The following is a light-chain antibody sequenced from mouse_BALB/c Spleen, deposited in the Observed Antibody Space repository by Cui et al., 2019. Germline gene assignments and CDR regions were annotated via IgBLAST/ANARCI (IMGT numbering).Light chain of an antibody. V-gene: IGKV4-51*01. CDR1: SSVSSSY. CDR3: QQWSGYPYT. Sequence: ENVLTQSPAIMAASLGEKVTMTSSASSSVSSSYLHWYQQKSGTSPKLWIYSPSNLSSGVPARFSGSGAGISYSLTISSMEAENDATYYCQQWSGYPYTFGGGTKLEIK. J-gene: IGKJ2*01. CDR2: SPS.